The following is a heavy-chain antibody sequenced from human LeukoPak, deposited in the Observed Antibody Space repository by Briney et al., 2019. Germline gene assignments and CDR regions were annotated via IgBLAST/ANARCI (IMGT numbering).Heavy chain of an antibody. Sequence: NPSETLSLTCIVSVGSISGYYWSWIRQPPGEGLEWIGYIYYSGSTKYNPSFESRVTMSVDTFKNQFSLKLSSVTTADTAVYYCARGLTRVVGAADVWGKGTTVTVSS. D-gene: IGHD1-26*01. CDR2: IYYSGST. J-gene: IGHJ6*04. CDR1: VGSISGYY. V-gene: IGHV4-59*01. CDR3: ARGLTRVVGAADV.